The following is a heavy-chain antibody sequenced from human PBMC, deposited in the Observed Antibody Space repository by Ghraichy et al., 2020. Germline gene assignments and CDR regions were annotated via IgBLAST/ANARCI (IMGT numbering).Heavy chain of an antibody. Sequence: LSLTCAASGFTFSSYAMHWVRQAPGKGLEWVAVISYDGSNKYYADSVKGRFTISRDNSKNTLYLQMNSLRAEDTAVYYCARTAAAGGGGFLYYFDYWGQGTLVTVSS. J-gene: IGHJ4*02. D-gene: IGHD6-13*01. CDR3: ARTAAAGGGGFLYYFDY. V-gene: IGHV3-30-3*01. CDR2: ISYDGSNK. CDR1: GFTFSSYA.